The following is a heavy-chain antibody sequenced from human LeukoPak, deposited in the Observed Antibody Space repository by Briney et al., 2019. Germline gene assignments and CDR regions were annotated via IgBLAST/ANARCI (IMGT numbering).Heavy chain of an antibody. Sequence: PGGSLRLSCAASGFTFSSYVMHWVRQAPGKGLEWVAIISYDGSNEYYADSVKGRFTISRDNSKNTLYLQMNSLRAEDTAVYYCAKEMTTVTTGLIFYWGQGTLVTVSP. CDR2: ISYDGSNE. CDR3: AKEMTTVTTGLIFY. CDR1: GFTFSSYV. V-gene: IGHV3-30*04. D-gene: IGHD4-17*01. J-gene: IGHJ4*02.